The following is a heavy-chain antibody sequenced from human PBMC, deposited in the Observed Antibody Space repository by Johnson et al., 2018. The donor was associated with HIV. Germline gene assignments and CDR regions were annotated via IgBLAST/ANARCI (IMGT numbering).Heavy chain of an antibody. CDR1: GFTFDDYG. CDR3: ARDGAGFGELALDAFDI. J-gene: IGHJ3*02. CDR2: INWNGGST. D-gene: IGHD3-10*01. Sequence: VQLVESGGGVVRPGGSLRLSCAASGFTFDDYGMSWVRQAPGKGLEWVSGINWNGGSTGYADSVKGRFTISRDNAKNSLYLQMNSLRAEDTALYYCARDGAGFGELALDAFDIWGQGTMVTVSS. V-gene: IGHV3-20*04.